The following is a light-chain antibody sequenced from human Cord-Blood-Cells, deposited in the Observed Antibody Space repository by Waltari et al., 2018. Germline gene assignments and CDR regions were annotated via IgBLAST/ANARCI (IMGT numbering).Light chain of an antibody. V-gene: IGLV1-40*01. CDR3: QSYDSSLSGSVV. CDR2: GNS. Sequence: QSVLTQPPSVSGAPGQRVTISCPGSSSNLGAGYDFHWYQQLPGTAPKLLIYGNSNRPSGVPDRFSGSKSGTSASLAITGLQAEDEADYYCQSYDSSLSGSVVFGGGTKLTVL. J-gene: IGLJ2*01. CDR1: SSNLGAGYD.